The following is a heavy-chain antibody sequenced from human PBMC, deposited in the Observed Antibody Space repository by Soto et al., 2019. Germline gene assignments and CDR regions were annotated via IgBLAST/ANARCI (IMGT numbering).Heavy chain of an antibody. CDR2: IYYSGST. CDR3: ARVALTDIVATIEAFDI. CDR1: GGSISSYY. Sequence: SETLSLTCTGSGGSISSYYWRWIRQPPGKGLEWIGYIYYSGSTNYNPSLKSRVTISVDTSKNQFSLKLSSVTAADTAVYYCARVALTDIVATIEAFDIWGQGTMVTVSS. V-gene: IGHV4-59*01. J-gene: IGHJ3*02. D-gene: IGHD5-12*01.